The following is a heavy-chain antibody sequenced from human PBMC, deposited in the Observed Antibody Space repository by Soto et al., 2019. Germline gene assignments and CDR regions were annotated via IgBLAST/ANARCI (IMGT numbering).Heavy chain of an antibody. CDR2: MYRSGST. CDR1: GGSISSSDYY. Sequence: SETLSLTCTVSGGSISSSDYYWGWIRQPPGKGLEWIGSMYRSGSTYYNPSLKSRITISVDTSKNQFSLKLSSVTAADTAVYYCARHAAAAGLHLFDYWGQGTQVTVSS. CDR3: ARHAAAAGLHLFDY. V-gene: IGHV4-39*01. J-gene: IGHJ4*02. D-gene: IGHD6-13*01.